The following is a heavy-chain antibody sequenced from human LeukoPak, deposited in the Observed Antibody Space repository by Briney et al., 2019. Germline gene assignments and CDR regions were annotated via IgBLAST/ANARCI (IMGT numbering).Heavy chain of an antibody. J-gene: IGHJ4*02. CDR3: ARVGASVGAIDY. CDR2: INSDGSST. D-gene: IGHD1-26*01. V-gene: IGHV3-74*01. CDR1: GFTFSSYW. Sequence: LPGGSLRLSCAASGFTFSSYWMHWVRQAPGKGLVWVSRINSDGSSTSYADSVKGRFTISRDNAKNTLYLQMNSLRAEDTAVYYCARVGASVGAIDYWGQGTLVTVSS.